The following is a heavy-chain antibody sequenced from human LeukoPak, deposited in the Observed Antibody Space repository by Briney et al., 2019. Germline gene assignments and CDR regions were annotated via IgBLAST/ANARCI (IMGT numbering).Heavy chain of an antibody. V-gene: IGHV3-21*01. CDR2: ISSSGGYI. Sequence: ETLSLTCTVSGGSISRTSYYWDWIRQPPGKGLEWVSSISSSGGYIYYADSVKGRFTISRDNAKNSLYLQMNSLRAEDTAVYYCARAHSGYCSSTSCYSNWFDPWGQGTLVTVSS. CDR3: ARAHSGYCSSTSCYSNWFDP. J-gene: IGHJ5*02. D-gene: IGHD2-2*03. CDR1: GGSISRTSYY.